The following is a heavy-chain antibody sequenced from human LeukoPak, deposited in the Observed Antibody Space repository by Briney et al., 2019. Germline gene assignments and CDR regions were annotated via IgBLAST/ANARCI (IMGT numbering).Heavy chain of an antibody. J-gene: IGHJ4*02. CDR3: ARGSLGGYCSSTSCYDRYTYFDY. Sequence: SETLSLTCAVYGGSFSGHYWSWIRQPPGKGLEWIGEINHNGSTNYNPSLKSRVTISVDTSKNQFSLKLSSVTAADTAVYYCARGSLGGYCSSTSCYDRYTYFDYWGQGTLVTVSS. CDR1: GGSFSGHY. V-gene: IGHV4-34*01. D-gene: IGHD2-2*01. CDR2: INHNGST.